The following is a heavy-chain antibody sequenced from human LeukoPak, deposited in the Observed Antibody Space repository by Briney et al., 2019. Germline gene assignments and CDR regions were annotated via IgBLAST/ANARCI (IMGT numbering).Heavy chain of an antibody. D-gene: IGHD6-13*01. CDR1: GFTVSSKY. Sequence: GGSLRLSCAGSGFTVSSKYMSWVRQAPGKGLEWVSYISSSSSTIYYADSVKGRFTISRDNAKNSLYLQMNSLRAEDTAVYYCARGSRYGKLSSSWSDYWGQGTLVTVSS. CDR2: ISSSSSTI. J-gene: IGHJ4*02. CDR3: ARGSRYGKLSSSWSDY. V-gene: IGHV3-48*01.